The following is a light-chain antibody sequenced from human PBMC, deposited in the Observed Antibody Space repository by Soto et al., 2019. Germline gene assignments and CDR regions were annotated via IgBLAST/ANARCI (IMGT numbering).Light chain of an antibody. CDR1: QGISTW. CDR2: SSS. V-gene: IGKV1-12*01. J-gene: IGKJ3*01. CDR3: QQANSFPLT. Sequence: DIQMTQSPSFVSASVGDRVTIACRASQGISTWVVWYQQKPGAAPKLLIHSSSNLQSGVPSRFSGSVSGTDFTLTISSLQPEDFATYYCQQANSFPLTFGPGTKVDIK.